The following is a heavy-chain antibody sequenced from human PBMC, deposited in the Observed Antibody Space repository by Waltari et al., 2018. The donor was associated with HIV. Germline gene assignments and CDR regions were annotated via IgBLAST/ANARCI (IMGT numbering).Heavy chain of an antibody. CDR2: INTGNGNT. Sequence: QVQLVQSGAEVKKPGASVKVSCKTSGYTFVDYAIHWVRQAPGQRLDWMGWINTGNGNTKYSQEFQGRVSITRDTSASTVFMELSRLRSEDTALYYCTRDEFSSWSQSGGMDVWGQGTTVTVS. D-gene: IGHD6-13*01. J-gene: IGHJ6*02. CDR3: TRDEFSSWSQSGGMDV. V-gene: IGHV1-3*04. CDR1: GYTFVDYA.